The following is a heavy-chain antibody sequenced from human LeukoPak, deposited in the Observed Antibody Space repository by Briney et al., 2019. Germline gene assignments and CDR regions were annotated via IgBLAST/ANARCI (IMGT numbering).Heavy chain of an antibody. Sequence: SETLSLTCTVSGGSISSGSYYWTWIRQPAGKGLEWIGRIYTSGSTNYNPSLKSRVTISVDTSKNQFSLKLNSVTAADTAMYYCARDQDIAAGGFDYWGQGTLVTVSS. D-gene: IGHD6-13*01. J-gene: IGHJ4*02. CDR1: GGSISSGSYY. CDR3: ARDQDIAAGGFDY. CDR2: IYTSGST. V-gene: IGHV4-61*02.